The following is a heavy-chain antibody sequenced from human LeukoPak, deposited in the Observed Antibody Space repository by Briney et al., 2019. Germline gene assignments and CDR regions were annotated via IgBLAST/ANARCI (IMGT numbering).Heavy chain of an antibody. Sequence: SETLSLTCAVYGGSFSGYYWSWIRQPPGKGLEWIGEINHSGSTNYNPSLKSRVTISVDTSKNQFSLKLSSVTAADTAVYYCARGNGYNLALWYWGQGTLDTVSS. J-gene: IGHJ4*02. CDR3: ARGNGYNLALWY. CDR2: INHSGST. D-gene: IGHD5-24*01. CDR1: GGSFSGYY. V-gene: IGHV4-34*01.